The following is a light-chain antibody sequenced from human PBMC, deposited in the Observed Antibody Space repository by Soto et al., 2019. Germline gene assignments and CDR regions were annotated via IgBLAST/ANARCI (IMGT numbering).Light chain of an antibody. J-gene: IGKJ1*01. CDR1: QTISNY. Sequence: DIQVTQSPSSLSASVGDRVTITCRASQTISNYLNWYQQKPGKAPKVLIYAASSLQSGVPSRFSGRGSGTDFTLTISSLQPEDFATYYCQQSYSTPWTFGQGTKVEIK. CDR2: AAS. CDR3: QQSYSTPWT. V-gene: IGKV1-39*01.